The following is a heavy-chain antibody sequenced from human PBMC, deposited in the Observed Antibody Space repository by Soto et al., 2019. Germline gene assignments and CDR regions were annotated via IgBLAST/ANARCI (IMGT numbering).Heavy chain of an antibody. J-gene: IGHJ6*02. CDR3: ARDSRLDV. CDR1: GFIFSSYS. V-gene: IGHV3-21*01. Sequence: PGGSLRLSCAASGFIFSSYSMNWVRQAPGKGLELVSSIRGSSSETFYADSVKGRFTISRDNAKKSLYLQMNSLTVEDTAVYYCARDSRLDVWGQGTTVTVSS. CDR2: IRGSSSET.